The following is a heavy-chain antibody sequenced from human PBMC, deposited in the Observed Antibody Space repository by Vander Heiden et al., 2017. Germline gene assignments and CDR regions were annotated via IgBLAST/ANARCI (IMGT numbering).Heavy chain of an antibody. CDR2: ISGSGGST. J-gene: IGHJ5*02. Sequence: EVQLLESGGGLVQPGGSLRLSCAASGFTFSSYAMSWVRQAPGKGLEWVSAISGSGGSTYYADSVKGRFTISRDNSKNTLYLQMNSMRAEETAVYYCANARGGYDILTGYYGNWFDPWCQGPLVTVSS. D-gene: IGHD3-9*01. V-gene: IGHV3-23*01. CDR1: GFTFSSYA. CDR3: ANARGGYDILTGYYGNWFDP.